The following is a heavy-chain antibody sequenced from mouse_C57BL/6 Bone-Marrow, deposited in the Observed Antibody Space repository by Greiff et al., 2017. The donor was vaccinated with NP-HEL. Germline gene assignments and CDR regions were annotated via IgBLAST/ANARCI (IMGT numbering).Heavy chain of an antibody. J-gene: IGHJ3*01. Sequence: QVQLKQSGAELARPGASVKLSCKASGYTFTSYGISWVKQRTGQGLEWIGEIYPRSGNTYYNEKFKGKATLTADQSSSTAYMELRSLTSDDSAVYFCARNLWASFAYWGQGTLVTVSA. D-gene: IGHD6-2*01. CDR3: ARNLWASFAY. CDR1: GYTFTSYG. V-gene: IGHV1-81*01. CDR2: IYPRSGNT.